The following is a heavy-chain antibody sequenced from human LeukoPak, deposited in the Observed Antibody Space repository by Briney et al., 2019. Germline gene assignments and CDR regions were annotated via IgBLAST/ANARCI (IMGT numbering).Heavy chain of an antibody. CDR1: GFTFSSYG. V-gene: IGHV3-33*01. D-gene: IGHD3-10*01. J-gene: IGHJ4*02. CDR2: IWYDGSNK. CDR3: ARDRGSGSYLPTDY. Sequence: GGSLRLSCAASGFTFSSYGMHWVRQAPGKGLEWVAVIWYDGSNKNYADSVKGRFTISRDNSKNTLYLQMNSLRAEDTAVYYRARDRGSGSYLPTDYWGQGTLVTVSS.